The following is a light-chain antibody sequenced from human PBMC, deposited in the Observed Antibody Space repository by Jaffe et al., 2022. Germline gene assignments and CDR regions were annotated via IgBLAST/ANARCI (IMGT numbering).Light chain of an antibody. V-gene: IGKV4-1*01. J-gene: IGKJ4*01. CDR2: WAS. CDR3: QQYYRTPLT. CDR1: QTVLYDSNNKNY. Sequence: DIVMTQSPDSLAVSLGERATINCRSSQTVLYDSNNKNYLAWYQQRPGQPPKLLIYWASSRESGVPDRFSGSGSGTDFTLTITGLQAEDVAVYYCQQYYRTPLTFGGGTKVEIK.